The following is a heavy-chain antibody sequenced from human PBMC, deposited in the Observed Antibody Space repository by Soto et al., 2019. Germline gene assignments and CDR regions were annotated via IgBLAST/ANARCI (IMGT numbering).Heavy chain of an antibody. CDR1: GGTFSSYA. CDR3: VIGKAIFGVVIPDY. J-gene: IGHJ4*02. D-gene: IGHD3-3*01. CDR2: IIPIFGTA. Sequence: QVQLVQSGAEVKKPGSSVKVSCKASGGTFSSYAISWVRQAPGQGLEWMGGIIPIFGTANYAQKFQGRVTITADESTSTAYMELSSLRSANTAVYYCVIGKAIFGVVIPDYWGQGTLVTVSS. V-gene: IGHV1-69*12.